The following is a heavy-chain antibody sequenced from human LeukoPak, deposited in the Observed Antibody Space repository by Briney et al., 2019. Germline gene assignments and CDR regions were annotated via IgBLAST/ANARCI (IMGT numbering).Heavy chain of an antibody. D-gene: IGHD6-19*01. CDR3: ARDPIAVAGNSGAFDI. CDR2: IYHSGST. CDR1: GYSISSGYY. J-gene: IGHJ3*02. V-gene: IGHV4-38-2*02. Sequence: SETLSLTCTVSGYSISSGYYWGWIRQPPGKGLEWIGSIYHSGSTYYNLSLKSRVTISVDTSKNQFSLKLSSVTAADTAVYYCARDPIAVAGNSGAFDIWGQGTMVTVSS.